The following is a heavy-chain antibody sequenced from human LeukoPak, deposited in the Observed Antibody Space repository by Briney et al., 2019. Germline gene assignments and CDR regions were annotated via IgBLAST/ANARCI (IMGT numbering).Heavy chain of an antibody. Sequence: GGSLRLSCAASGFTFSVSAMYWVRQASGKGLEWVGRIRNKANNYATAYAASLKGRFAISRDDSKNTAYLQMNSLETEDTAMYYCTYTSSSGVVYWGQGTLVTVSS. D-gene: IGHD6-6*01. J-gene: IGHJ4*02. CDR3: TYTSSSGVVY. V-gene: IGHV3-73*01. CDR1: GFTFSVSA. CDR2: IRNKANNYAT.